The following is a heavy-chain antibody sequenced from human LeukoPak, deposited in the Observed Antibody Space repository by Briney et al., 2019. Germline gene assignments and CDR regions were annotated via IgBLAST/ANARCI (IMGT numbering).Heavy chain of an antibody. J-gene: IGHJ4*02. CDR2: LSGSGRST. CDR1: GFTFSNFA. CDR3: AKVAALSN. V-gene: IGHV3-23*01. Sequence: GGSLRLSCAASGFTFSNFAMNWVRQAPGRGLEWVSGLSGSGRSTYYADSVKGRFTISRDNSKNTLYLQMNSLRAEDTAVYYCAKVAALSNWGQGTLVTVSS. D-gene: IGHD6-13*01.